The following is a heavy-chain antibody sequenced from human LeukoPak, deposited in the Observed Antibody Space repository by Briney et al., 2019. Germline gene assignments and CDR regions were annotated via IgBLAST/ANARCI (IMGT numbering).Heavy chain of an antibody. V-gene: IGHV4-4*07. Sequence: ETLSLTCAVYGGSFSGYYWSWIRQPAGKGLEWIGRIYTSGSTNYNPSLKSRVTMSVDTSKNQFSLKLSSVTAADTAVYYCARDYCSSTSCYGIFDYWGQGTLVTVSS. J-gene: IGHJ4*02. D-gene: IGHD2-2*01. CDR3: ARDYCSSTSCYGIFDY. CDR1: GGSFSGYY. CDR2: IYTSGST.